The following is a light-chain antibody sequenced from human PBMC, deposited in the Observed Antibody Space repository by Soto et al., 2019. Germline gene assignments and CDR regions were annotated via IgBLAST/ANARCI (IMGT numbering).Light chain of an antibody. CDR2: EVS. CDR3: SSYTTSSTVV. V-gene: IGLV2-14*03. CDR1: SSDVGGYNF. J-gene: IGLJ1*01. Sequence: QSSLAQHASVFGSPGQSITISCTGTSSDVGGYNFVSWYQQHPGKAPKLMIYEVSNRPSGVSNRFSGSKSGNTASLTISGLQPEDEADYYCSSYTTSSTVVFGNGTKVTVL.